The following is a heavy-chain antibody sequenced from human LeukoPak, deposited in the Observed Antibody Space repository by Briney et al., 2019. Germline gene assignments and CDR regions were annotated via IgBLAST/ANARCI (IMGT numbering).Heavy chain of an antibody. CDR2: ISYDGSNK. CDR3: AKDPSGCSSTSCYN. Sequence: PGRSLRLSCAASGFTFSSYAMHWVRQAPGKGLEWVAVISYDGSNKYYADSVKGRFTISRDNSKNTLYLQMNSLRAEDTAVYYCAKDPSGCSSTSCYNWGQGTLVTVSS. D-gene: IGHD2-2*01. CDR1: GFTFSSYA. V-gene: IGHV3-30-3*01. J-gene: IGHJ4*02.